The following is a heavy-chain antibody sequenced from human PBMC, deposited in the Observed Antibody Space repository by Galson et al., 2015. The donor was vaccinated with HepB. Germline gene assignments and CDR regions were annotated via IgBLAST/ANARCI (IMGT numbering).Heavy chain of an antibody. D-gene: IGHD3-22*01. CDR3: ARGGSSGSYFDY. CDR2: INTNTGNP. V-gene: IGHV7-4-1*02. J-gene: IGHJ4*02. CDR1: GYTFTRSA. Sequence: SVKVSCQASGYTFTRSAMNRVRQAPGQGLEWMGRINTNTGNPTYAQGFTGRVVFSLDTSVSTAHLQISSIKAEDTPVYYCARGGSSGSYFDYWVQGTLVTVSS.